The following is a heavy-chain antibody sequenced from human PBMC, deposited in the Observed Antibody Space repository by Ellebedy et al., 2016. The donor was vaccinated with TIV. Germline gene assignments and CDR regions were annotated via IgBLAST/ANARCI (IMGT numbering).Heavy chain of an antibody. D-gene: IGHD2-2*01. Sequence: GGSLRLSXAASEFTFSSYWMSWVRQAPGKGLEWVANIKQDGSEKYYVDSLKGRFTISRDNAKNSLYLQMNSLRAEDTAVYYCAKDRRCSSTSCYGDWYFDLWGRGTLVTVSS. CDR1: EFTFSSYW. J-gene: IGHJ2*01. CDR3: AKDRRCSSTSCYGDWYFDL. CDR2: IKQDGSEK. V-gene: IGHV3-7*01.